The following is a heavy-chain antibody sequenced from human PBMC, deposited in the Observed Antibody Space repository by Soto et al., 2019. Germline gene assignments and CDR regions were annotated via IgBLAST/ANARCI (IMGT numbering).Heavy chain of an antibody. CDR1: GGSIGGYY. V-gene: IGHV4-59*01. Sequence: QVQLQESGPGLVQPSETLSLTCTVSGGSIGGYYGGWIRQPPGKGLEWIGYIYSRGSRKYNPSLKSRVAMSADTSKNQLSMKLRSVTAADKAVYYCARVRGRWQYIDGFYHFDQWGQGTLVTVSS. D-gene: IGHD3-9*01. J-gene: IGHJ4*02. CDR2: IYSRGSR. CDR3: ARVRGRWQYIDGFYHFDQ.